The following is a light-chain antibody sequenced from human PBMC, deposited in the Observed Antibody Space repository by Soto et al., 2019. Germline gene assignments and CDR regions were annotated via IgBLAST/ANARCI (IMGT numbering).Light chain of an antibody. CDR3: SSYAGSALYPHYA. V-gene: IGLV2-11*01. CDR1: KSDVGGSNS. Sequence: QSALTQPRSVSGSPGQSVTLSCTGTKSDVGGSNSVSWYQQYPGKAPKFIIFDVNKRPSGVPDLFSGSKSGNTSSLTISGLQAEDAADYHCSSYAGSALYPHYALGTGTKLTVL. CDR2: DVN. J-gene: IGLJ1*01.